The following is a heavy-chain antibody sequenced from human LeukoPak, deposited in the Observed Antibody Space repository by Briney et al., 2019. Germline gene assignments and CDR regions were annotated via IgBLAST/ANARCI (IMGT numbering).Heavy chain of an antibody. J-gene: IGHJ4*02. CDR2: INPSGGST. V-gene: IGHV1-46*01. Sequence: ASVKVSCKASGYTFTSYYMHWVRQAPGQGLEWMGIINPSGGSTSYAQKFQGRVTMTRDTSISTAYMELSRLRSDDTASYYCARDRKSGTYQGFFDYWGQGTLVTVSS. CDR3: ARDRKSGTYQGFFDY. D-gene: IGHD1-26*01. CDR1: GYTFTSYY.